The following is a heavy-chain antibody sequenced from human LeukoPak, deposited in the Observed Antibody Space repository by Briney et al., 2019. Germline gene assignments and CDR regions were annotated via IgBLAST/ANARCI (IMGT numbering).Heavy chain of an antibody. CDR2: IKEDGSVK. Sequence: GGSLRLSCVTSGFSFSTSWMNWVRQAPGKGLEWVASIKEDGSVKNYADSVKGRFTISRDNAKNSLYLEINCLRAEDTAVYYCARQWGWFTSGWWLDTLDVWGQGSMVIVSS. D-gene: IGHD6-19*01. CDR3: ARQWGWFTSGWWLDTLDV. V-gene: IGHV3-7*01. CDR1: GFSFSTSW. J-gene: IGHJ3*01.